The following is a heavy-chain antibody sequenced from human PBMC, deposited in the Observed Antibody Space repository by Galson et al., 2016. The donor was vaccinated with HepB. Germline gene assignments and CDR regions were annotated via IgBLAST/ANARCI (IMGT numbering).Heavy chain of an antibody. Sequence: SLRLSCAASGFTFSSHWMSWVRQAPGKGLEWVANIKQDGSEKYYVDSVKGRFSISRDNGKDSLYLQMNSRRAEDTALYYCARFDYGDYNDAFDIWGQGTMVTVSS. CDR2: IKQDGSEK. CDR3: ARFDYGDYNDAFDI. D-gene: IGHD4-17*01. J-gene: IGHJ3*02. CDR1: GFTFSSHW. V-gene: IGHV3-7*01.